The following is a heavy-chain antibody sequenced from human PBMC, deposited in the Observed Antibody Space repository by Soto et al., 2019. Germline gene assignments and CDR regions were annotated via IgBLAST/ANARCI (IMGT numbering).Heavy chain of an antibody. CDR3: ARERRVVGGYSSNWYDYFDI. D-gene: IGHD6-13*01. CDR1: GGSFNTYY. CDR2: INHSGST. J-gene: IGHJ4*02. V-gene: IGHV4-34*01. Sequence: PSETLSLTCAVHGGSFNTYYWSWIRQAPGKGLEWIGEINHSGSTNYNPSLKSRVTISVDTSKNHFSLTLNSVSAADTAVYYCARERRVVGGYSSNWYDYFDIWGQGALVTVSS.